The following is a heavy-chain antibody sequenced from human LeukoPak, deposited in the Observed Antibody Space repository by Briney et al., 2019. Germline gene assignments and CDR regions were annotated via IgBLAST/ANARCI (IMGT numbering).Heavy chain of an antibody. CDR2: IYHSGST. J-gene: IGHJ4*02. CDR3: ARAFSYYDNSGYFDY. V-gene: IGHV4-38-2*02. D-gene: IGHD3-22*01. CDR1: DYSISSGYY. Sequence: SETLSLTCTVSDYSISSGYYWAWIRQPPGTGLEWIASIYHSGSTYYNPSLRSRVTISVDTSKNQFSLKLSSVTAADTAVYYCARAFSYYDNSGYFDYWGQGTLVTVSS.